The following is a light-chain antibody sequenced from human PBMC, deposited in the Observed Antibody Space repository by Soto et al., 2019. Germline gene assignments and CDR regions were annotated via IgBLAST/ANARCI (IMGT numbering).Light chain of an antibody. J-gene: IGLJ2*01. CDR3: QSYDSSLSVV. V-gene: IGLV1-40*01. CDR2: GNN. CDR1: GSNIGAGYD. Sequence: QSVLTQPPSVSGAPGQRVTISCTGSGSNIGAGYDVHWYQQLPGTAPKLLIYGNNNRPSGVPDRFSGSKSGTSASLAITGLQAEDEADYYCQSYDSSLSVVFGGGTKLTGL.